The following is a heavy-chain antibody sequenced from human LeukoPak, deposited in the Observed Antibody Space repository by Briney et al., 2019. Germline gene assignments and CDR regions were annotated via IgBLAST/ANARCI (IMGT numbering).Heavy chain of an antibody. J-gene: IGHJ4*02. CDR2: IYYSGST. CDR3: ARGWDAGYCSSTSCPLDY. V-gene: IGHV4-30-4*01. CDR1: GASITNSRFY. D-gene: IGHD2-2*01. Sequence: PSETLSLTCAVSGASITNSRFYWSWIRQPPGKGLEWIGYIYYSGSTYYNPSLKSRVTISVDTSKNQFSLKLSSVTAADTAVYYCARGWDAGYCSSTSCPLDYWGQGTLVTVSS.